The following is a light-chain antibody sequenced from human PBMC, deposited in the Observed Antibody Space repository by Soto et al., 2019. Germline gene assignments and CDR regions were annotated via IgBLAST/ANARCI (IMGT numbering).Light chain of an antibody. J-gene: IGKJ5*01. CDR2: GAS. CDR3: QQYNNWTLT. V-gene: IGKV3-15*01. Sequence: EIWMTQYPATLSVSPGERATLSCRASQSVSSNLAWYQKKPGQAPRLLIYGASTRATGIPARLSGSGYGTELTITISSLQSEDFAVYYCQQYNNWTLTFGQGTRLEIK. CDR1: QSVSSN.